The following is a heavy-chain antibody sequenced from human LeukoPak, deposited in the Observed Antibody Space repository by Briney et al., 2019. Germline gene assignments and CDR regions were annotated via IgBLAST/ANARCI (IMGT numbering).Heavy chain of an antibody. J-gene: IGHJ3*02. CDR2: INHSGST. Sequence: SETLSLTCAVYGGSFSGYYWSWIRPPPGKGLEWIGEINHSGSTNYNPSLKCRVTISVDSSKNQFSLKLSSVTAADTAVYYCARGATGSYSSGDVFDIWGQGTMVTVSS. CDR1: GGSFSGYY. V-gene: IGHV4-34*01. D-gene: IGHD3-10*01. CDR3: ARGATGSYSSGDVFDI.